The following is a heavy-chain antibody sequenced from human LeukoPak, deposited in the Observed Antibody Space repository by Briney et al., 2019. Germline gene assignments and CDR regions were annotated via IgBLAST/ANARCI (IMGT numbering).Heavy chain of an antibody. V-gene: IGHV3-33*06. CDR2: IWYDGSNK. D-gene: IGHD2-2*01. J-gene: IGHJ4*02. CDR3: AKDLLSCSSSSCSAHSSSPGY. CDR1: GFTFSSYG. Sequence: GGSLRLSCAAPGFTFSSYGMHWVRQAPGKGLEWVAVIWYDGSNKYYADSVKGRFTISRDNSKNTLYLQMNSLRAEDTAVYYCAKDLLSCSSSSCSAHSSSPGYWGQGTLVTVSS.